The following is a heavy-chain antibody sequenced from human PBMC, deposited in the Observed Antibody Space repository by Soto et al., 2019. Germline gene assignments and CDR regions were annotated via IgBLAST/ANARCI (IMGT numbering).Heavy chain of an antibody. Sequence: PGGSLRLSCAASGFIFSDHYMDWVRQAPGKGLEWVGRIRNKADSYTTEYAASVKGRFTISRDDSKNSLYLHLNSLKTEDTAVYYCARALLWFGELLFSHDAFDIWGQGTMVTVSS. J-gene: IGHJ3*02. CDR2: IRNKADSYTT. V-gene: IGHV3-72*01. D-gene: IGHD3-10*01. CDR1: GFIFSDHY. CDR3: ARALLWFGELLFSHDAFDI.